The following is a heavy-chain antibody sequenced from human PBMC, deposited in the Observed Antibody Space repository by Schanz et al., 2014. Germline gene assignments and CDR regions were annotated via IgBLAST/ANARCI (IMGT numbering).Heavy chain of an antibody. D-gene: IGHD3-10*01. Sequence: VQLVESGGGLVKPGGSLRLSCAASGFTFRDYYMNWVRQVPGKGLEWLSYIATSSSTLHYADSVKGRVTISRDNAKNSVSLQMRRLRVEDTAVYYCASGVHVSSLPKELQFWGQGTLVIVSS. CDR1: GFTFRDYY. J-gene: IGHJ1*01. CDR3: ASGVHVSSLPKELQF. CDR2: IATSSSTL. V-gene: IGHV3-11*04.